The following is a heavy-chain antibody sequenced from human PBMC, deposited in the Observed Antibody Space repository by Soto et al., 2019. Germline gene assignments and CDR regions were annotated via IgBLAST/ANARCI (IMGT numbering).Heavy chain of an antibody. CDR2: IYYSGST. D-gene: IGHD3-22*01. J-gene: IGHJ4*02. CDR3: MLGSGWKDFDY. CDR1: GGSISGSRYY. Sequence: SETLSLTWPASGGSISGSRYYWGGIRQPPGKGLEWSGNIYYSGSTYYNPSLKSRVTISVDTSKNQFSLKLSSVTAADTAVYYCMLGSGWKDFDYWGQGTLVTVSS. V-gene: IGHV4-39*01.